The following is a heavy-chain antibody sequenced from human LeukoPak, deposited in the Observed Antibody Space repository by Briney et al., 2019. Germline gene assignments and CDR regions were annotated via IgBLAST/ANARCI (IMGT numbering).Heavy chain of an antibody. Sequence: GGSLRLSCAVSGFHFTTYWMTWVRQAPGKGLEWVANIKQDGSDKNYVDSVKGRFTISRDNSKNTLYLQMNSLRAEDTAVYYCAREDKLRFLEWLPSYYFDYWGQGTLVTVSS. J-gene: IGHJ4*02. CDR1: GFHFTTYW. CDR3: AREDKLRFLEWLPSYYFDY. CDR2: IKQDGSDK. D-gene: IGHD3-3*01. V-gene: IGHV3-7*01.